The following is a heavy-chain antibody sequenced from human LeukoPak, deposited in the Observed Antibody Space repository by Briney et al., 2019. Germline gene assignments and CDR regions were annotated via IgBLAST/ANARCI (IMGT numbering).Heavy chain of an antibody. D-gene: IGHD2-15*01. Sequence: AGGSLRLSCAASGFTFSSYAMSWVRQAPGKGLEWVGFIRSKGYGGTTEYAASVRGRFTISRDDSKSFAYLQMNSLKTEDTAVYYCSRGGRYCSGGSCYLNWFAPWGQGTLVTVSS. CDR1: GFTFSSYA. CDR3: SRGGRYCSGGSCYLNWFAP. J-gene: IGHJ5*02. CDR2: IRSKGYGGTT. V-gene: IGHV3-49*04.